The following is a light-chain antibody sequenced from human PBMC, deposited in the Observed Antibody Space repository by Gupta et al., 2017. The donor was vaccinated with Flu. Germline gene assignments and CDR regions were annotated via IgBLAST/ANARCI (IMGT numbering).Light chain of an antibody. CDR3: QQYVASPWT. CDR2: SSY. CDR1: QSLSNSY. J-gene: IGKJ1*01. Sequence: EIVLTQPPAILFVSPGEGATLSCRASQSLSNSYLAWYQHRPGQAPRLLIYSSYRRATDIPDRFSGTGSGTEFTLTLSRLEPEDVAVYYCQQYVASPWTFGQGTRVDI. V-gene: IGKV3-20*01.